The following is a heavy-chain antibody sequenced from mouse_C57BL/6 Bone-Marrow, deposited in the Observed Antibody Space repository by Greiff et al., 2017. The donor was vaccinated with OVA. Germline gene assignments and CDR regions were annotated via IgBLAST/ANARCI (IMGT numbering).Heavy chain of an antibody. Sequence: EVKLMESGGGLVKPGGSLKLSCAASGFTFSSYAMSWVRQTPEKRLEWVATISDGGSYTYYPDNVKGRFTLSRDNAKNNLYLQMSHLKSEDTAMYYCARDGLWGVQYYFDYWGQGTTLTVSS. CDR2: ISDGGSYT. CDR1: GFTFSSYA. V-gene: IGHV5-4*01. CDR3: ARDGLWGVQYYFDY. J-gene: IGHJ2*01.